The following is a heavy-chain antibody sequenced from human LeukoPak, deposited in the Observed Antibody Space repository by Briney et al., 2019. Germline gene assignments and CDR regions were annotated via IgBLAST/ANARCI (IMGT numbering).Heavy chain of an antibody. D-gene: IGHD6-6*01. CDR2: IFPGDSDT. V-gene: IGHV5-51*01. CDR1: GYSFTNYW. CDR3: ARRPSIAGCFDY. J-gene: IGHJ4*02. Sequence: GEALKISCKGSGYSFTNYWIGWVRQMPGKGLEWVGIIFPGDSDTTYSPSFQGHVTISADKSINTAYVQWSNLKASDTAMYFCARRPSIAGCFDYWGQGTLVTVSS.